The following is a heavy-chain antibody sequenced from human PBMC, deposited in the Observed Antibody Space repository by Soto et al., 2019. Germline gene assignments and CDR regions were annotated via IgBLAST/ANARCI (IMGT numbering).Heavy chain of an antibody. J-gene: IGHJ4*02. CDR1: GFTFSDHY. D-gene: IGHD3-10*01. CDR2: ISSSGSSI. V-gene: IGHV3-11*01. Sequence: QVQLEESGGGLVKPGGSLRLSCAASGFTFSDHYLSWIRLPPGKGLEWVSYISSSGSSIYYAESVKGRFIMSRDNARSSVYLQMNSLRADDAAIYSCARAPPNTAHFGSGSYSDYWGQGTLVTVSS. CDR3: ARAPPNTAHFGSGSYSDY.